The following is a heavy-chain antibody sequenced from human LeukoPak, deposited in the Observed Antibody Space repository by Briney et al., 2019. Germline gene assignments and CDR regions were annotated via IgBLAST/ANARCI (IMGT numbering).Heavy chain of an antibody. CDR1: GVSVSSYY. CDR3: ARDRGFYYDSTYPYWYFDL. CDR2: MYYSGST. V-gene: IGHV4-59*02. J-gene: IGHJ2*01. D-gene: IGHD3-22*01. Sequence: SETLSLTCTVSGVSVSSYYWSWTRQPPGKGLEWIGYMYYSGSTNYNPSLKSRVTMSVDRSKNQFSLKLSSVTAADTAVYYWARDRGFYYDSTYPYWYFDLWGRGTLVTVSS.